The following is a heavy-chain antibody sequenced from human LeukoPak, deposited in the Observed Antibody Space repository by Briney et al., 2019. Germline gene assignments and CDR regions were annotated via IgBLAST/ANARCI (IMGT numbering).Heavy chain of an antibody. CDR1: GFTFSSYA. CDR3: AKDRYSYAFEYSDS. D-gene: IGHD5-18*01. V-gene: IGHV3-30-3*01. CDR2: ISYDGSNK. J-gene: IGHJ4*02. Sequence: GGSLRLSCAASGFTFSSYAMHWVRQAPGKGLEWVAVISYDGSNKYYADSVKGRFTISRDNSKNTLSLQVSSLRTEDTAVYYCAKDRYSYAFEYSDSWGQGTMVTVSS.